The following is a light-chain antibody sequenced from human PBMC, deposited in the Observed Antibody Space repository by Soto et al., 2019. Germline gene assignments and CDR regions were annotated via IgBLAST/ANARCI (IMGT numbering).Light chain of an antibody. CDR1: SSDVGGYNR. Sequence: QSALTQPPSVSGSPGQSVTISCTGTSSDVGGYNRVSWYQQPPDTAPKLIIYEVSNRPSGVPDRFSGSRSGNTASLTISGLQAEDEADYYCSSYTSSSTYVFGTGTKVTVL. CDR3: SSYTSSSTYV. V-gene: IGLV2-18*02. CDR2: EVS. J-gene: IGLJ1*01.